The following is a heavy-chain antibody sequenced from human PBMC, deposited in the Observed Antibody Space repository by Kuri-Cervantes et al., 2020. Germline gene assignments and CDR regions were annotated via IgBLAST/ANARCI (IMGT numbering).Heavy chain of an antibody. CDR1: GYTFTSYY. Sequence: ASVKVSCKTSGYTFTSYYIHWVRQAPGQGLEWKGVMKASGNTDYAQNLQGRVTMTRDTDTSTVYMELSSLTSEDTAVYYCARVRVSDDAVDYWGQGTLVTVSS. CDR3: ARVRVSDDAVDY. D-gene: IGHD1-1*01. V-gene: IGHV1-46*01. CDR2: MKASGNT. J-gene: IGHJ4*02.